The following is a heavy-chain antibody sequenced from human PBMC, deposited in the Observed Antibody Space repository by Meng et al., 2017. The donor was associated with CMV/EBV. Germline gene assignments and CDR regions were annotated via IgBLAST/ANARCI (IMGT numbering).Heavy chain of an antibody. Sequence: SCKASGFTFSTYSMNWVRQAPGKGLEWLSYITSSSSTIYYADSVKGRFTISRDNAKNSLYLQMNSLRAEDTAVYYCARGYSSGWHGGRANDYWGQGTLVTVSS. CDR1: GFTFSTYS. CDR2: ITSSSSTI. V-gene: IGHV3-48*04. D-gene: IGHD6-19*01. CDR3: ARGYSSGWHGGRANDY. J-gene: IGHJ4*02.